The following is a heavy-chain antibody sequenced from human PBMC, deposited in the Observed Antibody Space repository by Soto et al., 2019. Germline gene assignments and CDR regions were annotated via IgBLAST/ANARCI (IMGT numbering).Heavy chain of an antibody. V-gene: IGHV3-33*01. D-gene: IGHD4-4*01. CDR1: GFTFSSYG. Sequence: QVQLVESGGGVVQPGRSLRLSCAASGFTFSSYGMHWVRQAPGKGLEWVAVIWYDGSNKYYADSVKGRFTISRDNSKNTLYLQMISLRAEDTAVYYCARGAPYSNYEGGYFDYWGQGTLVTVSS. J-gene: IGHJ4*02. CDR2: IWYDGSNK. CDR3: ARGAPYSNYEGGYFDY.